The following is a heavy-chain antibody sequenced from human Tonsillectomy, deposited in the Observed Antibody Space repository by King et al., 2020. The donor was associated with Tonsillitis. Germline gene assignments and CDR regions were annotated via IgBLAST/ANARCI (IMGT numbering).Heavy chain of an antibody. CDR3: ARDSTLANWGFRGWGY. D-gene: IGHD7-27*01. CDR1: GFTFSSYW. CDR2: IKQDGSEK. Sequence: VQLVESGGGLVQPGGSLRLSCAASGFTFSSYWMSWVRQAPGKGLEWVANIKQDGSEKYYVDSVKGRFTISRDNAKNSLYLQMNSLRAEDTAVYYCARDSTLANWGFRGWGYWGQGTLVTVSS. V-gene: IGHV3-7*03. J-gene: IGHJ4*02.